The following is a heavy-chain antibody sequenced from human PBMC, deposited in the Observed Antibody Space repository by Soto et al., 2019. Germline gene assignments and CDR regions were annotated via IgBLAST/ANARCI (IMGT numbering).Heavy chain of an antibody. CDR2: ISGSGGST. CDR1: GFTFSSYA. J-gene: IGHJ4*02. D-gene: IGHD3-10*01. Sequence: VQLLESGGGLVQPGGSLRLSCAASGFTFSSYAMSWVRQAPGKGLEWVSAISGSGGSTYYADSVKGRFTISRDNSKNTLYLQMNSLRAEDTAVYYCANAPYGSGSYYTAYWGQGTLVTVSS. CDR3: ANAPYGSGSYYTAY. V-gene: IGHV3-23*01.